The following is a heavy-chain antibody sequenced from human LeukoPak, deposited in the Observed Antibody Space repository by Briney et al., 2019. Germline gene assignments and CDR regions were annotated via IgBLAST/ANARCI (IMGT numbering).Heavy chain of an antibody. CDR3: ARHLDSVVTDSRYFDY. Sequence: TSETLSLTCSVSGGSIISSTYYWGWIRQPPGKGLEWIGSIFYSGSTYYNPSLKSRVTISVDTSKNQFSLKLASVTAADTGVYYCARHLDSVVTDSRYFDYWGQGTLVTVSS. J-gene: IGHJ4*02. V-gene: IGHV4-39*01. CDR2: IFYSGST. D-gene: IGHD3-22*01. CDR1: GGSIISSTYY.